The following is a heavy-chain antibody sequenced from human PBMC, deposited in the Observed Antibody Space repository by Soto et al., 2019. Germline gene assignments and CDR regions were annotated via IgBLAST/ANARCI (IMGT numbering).Heavy chain of an antibody. V-gene: IGHV3-11*01. CDR1: GFTFSDYY. J-gene: IGHJ3*02. CDR2: ISSSGSTI. CDR3: AIHTVTLGSEDDAFDI. D-gene: IGHD4-17*01. Sequence: QVQLVESGGGLVKPGGSLRLSCAASGFTFSDYYMSWIRQAPGKGLEWVAYISSSGSTIYYADSVKGRFTISRDNAKKTLYLQMNSLRAEDTAVYYCAIHTVTLGSEDDAFDIWGQGTMVTVSS.